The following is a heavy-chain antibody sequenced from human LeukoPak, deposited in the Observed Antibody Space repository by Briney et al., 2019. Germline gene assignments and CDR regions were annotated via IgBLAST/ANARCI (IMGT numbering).Heavy chain of an antibody. V-gene: IGHV4-30-2*01. Sequence: PSETLSLTCAVSGGSISSGGYSWSWIRQPPGKGLEWIGYIYHSGSTYYNPSLKSRVTISVDRSKNQFSLKLSSVTPEDTAVYYCARGYWAHGMNVWGPGTTVTVSS. CDR1: GGSISSGGYS. CDR2: IYHSGST. CDR3: ARGYWAHGMNV. J-gene: IGHJ6*02. D-gene: IGHD6-13*01.